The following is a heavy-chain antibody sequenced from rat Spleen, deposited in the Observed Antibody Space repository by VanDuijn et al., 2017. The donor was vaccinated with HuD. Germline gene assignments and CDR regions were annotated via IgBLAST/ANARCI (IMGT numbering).Heavy chain of an antibody. J-gene: IGHJ3*01. D-gene: IGHD4-1*01. CDR2: MWTGGST. Sequence: QVQLKESGPGLVQPSETLSLTCTVSGFSLTSYNVHWARQPPGKGLEWMGVMWTGGSTDYNSALKSRLSISRDTSKSQVFLKMNSLQTEDTATYYCARDGGLDYWGQGTLVTVSS. CDR3: ARDGGLDY. CDR1: GFSLTSYN. V-gene: IGHV2-45*01.